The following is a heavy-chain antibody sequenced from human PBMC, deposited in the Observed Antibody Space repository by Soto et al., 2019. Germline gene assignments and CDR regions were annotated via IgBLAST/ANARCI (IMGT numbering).Heavy chain of an antibody. CDR1: GDTFNFYS. D-gene: IGHD3-10*01. CDR2: INPILSMS. Sequence: QVQLVQSGAEVKKPGSSVRVSCKASGDTFNFYSINWVRQAPGLGLEWMGRINPILSMSNYAQRFQGRVTXTXAXXTITAYMELRSLRSEDTAMSYCASSYGSGYRAFDSWGQGALVTVSS. V-gene: IGHV1-69*02. J-gene: IGHJ5*01. CDR3: ASSYGSGYRAFDS.